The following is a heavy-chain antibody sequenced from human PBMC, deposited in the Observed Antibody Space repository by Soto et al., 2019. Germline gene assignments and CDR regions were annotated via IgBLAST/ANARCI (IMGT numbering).Heavy chain of an antibody. D-gene: IGHD3-16*01. CDR2: VSATAGTT. V-gene: IGHV3-23*01. Sequence: GGSLRLSCGASGFTFSNYAMSWVRRAPGKGLEWVSLVSATAGTTSSTDSVRGGFPISRANPRNTVYLQMTSLRADDPAVYYCAKDRLAEGFDYWGQGTLVTVSS. J-gene: IGHJ4*02. CDR3: AKDRLAEGFDY. CDR1: GFTFSNYA.